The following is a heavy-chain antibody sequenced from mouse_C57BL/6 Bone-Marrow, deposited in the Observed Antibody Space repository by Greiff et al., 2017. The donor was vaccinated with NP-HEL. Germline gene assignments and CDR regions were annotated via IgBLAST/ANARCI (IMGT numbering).Heavy chain of an antibody. J-gene: IGHJ1*03. CDR3: ARGDYGYDYDWYFDV. CDR1: GYTFTSYG. CDR2: IYPRSGNT. D-gene: IGHD2-4*01. V-gene: IGHV1-81*01. Sequence: VKLQESGAELARPGASVKLSCKASGYTFTSYGISWVKQRTGQGLEWIGEIYPRSGNTYYNEKFKGKATLTADKSSSTAYMELRSLTSEDSAVYFCARGDYGYDYDWYFDVWAQGPRSPSPQ.